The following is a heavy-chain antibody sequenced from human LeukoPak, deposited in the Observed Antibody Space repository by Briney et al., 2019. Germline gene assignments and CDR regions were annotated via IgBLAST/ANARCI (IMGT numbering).Heavy chain of an antibody. CDR2: ISYDGSNK. V-gene: IGHV3-30*01. Sequence: PGGSLRLSCAASGFTFSSYAMHWVRQAPGKGLEWVAVISYDGSNKYYADSVKGRFTISRDNSKNALYLQMNSLRAEDTAVYYCAKDLLSREGGFDYWGQGTLVTVSS. CDR1: GFTFSSYA. CDR3: AKDLLSREGGFDY. J-gene: IGHJ4*02. D-gene: IGHD2-2*01.